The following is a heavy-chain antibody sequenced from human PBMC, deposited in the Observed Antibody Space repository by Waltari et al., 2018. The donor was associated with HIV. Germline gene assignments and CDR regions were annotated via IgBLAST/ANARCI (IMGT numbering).Heavy chain of an antibody. CDR3: ARDSYYDSRGPNWFDP. D-gene: IGHD3-22*01. J-gene: IGHJ5*02. CDR2: IIPILGIA. CDR1: SGNFSSDT. V-gene: IGHV1-69*08. Sequence: QVQLVQSGAAVTKHGSSVTVSCKASSGNFSSDTISWVRQAPAQGLEWMGSIIPILGIANYAQKFQGRVTITADKSTSTAYMELSSLRSEDTAVYYCARDSYYDSRGPNWFDPWGQGTLVTVSS.